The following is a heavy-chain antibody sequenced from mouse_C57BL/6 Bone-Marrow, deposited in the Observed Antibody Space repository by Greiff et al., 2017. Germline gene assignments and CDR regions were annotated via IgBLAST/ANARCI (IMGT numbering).Heavy chain of an antibody. V-gene: IGHV1-54*01. CDR1: GYAFTNYL. D-gene: IGHD1-1*01. CDR2: INPGSGGT. CDR3: AGGSRYFDV. J-gene: IGHJ1*03. Sequence: QVQLQQSGAELVRPGTSVKVSCKASGYAFTNYLIEWVKQRPGQGLEWIGVINPGSGGTKYNEKFKGKATLTVDKSSSTAYMQLSSLTSEDSAVYYCAGGSRYFDVWGTGTTVTVSS.